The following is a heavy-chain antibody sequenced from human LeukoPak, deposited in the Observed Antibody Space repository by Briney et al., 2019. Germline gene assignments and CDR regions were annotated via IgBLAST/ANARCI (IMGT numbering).Heavy chain of an antibody. CDR3: AREFTEQLPPYYYYMDV. Sequence: GGSLRLSCAASGFTFSDYYMSWIRQAPGKGLEWVSYISSSGSTIYYADSVKGRFTISRDNAKNSLYLQMNSLRAEDTAVYYCAREFTEQLPPYYYYMDVWGKGTTVTISS. CDR2: ISSSGSTI. CDR1: GFTFSDYY. J-gene: IGHJ6*03. V-gene: IGHV3-11*01. D-gene: IGHD6-13*01.